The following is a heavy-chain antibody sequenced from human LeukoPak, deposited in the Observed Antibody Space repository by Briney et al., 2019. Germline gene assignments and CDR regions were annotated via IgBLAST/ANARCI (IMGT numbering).Heavy chain of an antibody. Sequence: ASVKVSCKTSGYSFTTHGINWVRQAPGQGLEWMGWIDTYTGIPSYVQDFTGRFVFSVDTSVSTAYAQIIGLLAEDTAVYYCARGARDGALNYWGQGTLVTVSS. J-gene: IGHJ4*02. CDR3: ARGARDGALNY. D-gene: IGHD3-10*01. CDR1: GYSFTTHG. CDR2: IDTYTGIP. V-gene: IGHV7-4-1*02.